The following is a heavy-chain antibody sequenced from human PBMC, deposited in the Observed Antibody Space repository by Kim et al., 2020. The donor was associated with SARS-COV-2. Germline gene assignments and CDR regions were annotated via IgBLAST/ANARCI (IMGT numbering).Heavy chain of an antibody. Sequence: SETLSLTCTVSGGSISSYYWSWIRQPPGKGLEWIGYIYYSGSTNYNPSLKSRVTISVDTSKNQFSLKLSSVTAADTAVYYCARLYHYNSLKIYYYYYGM. CDR3: ARLYHYNSLKIYYYYYGM. J-gene: IGHJ6*01. CDR2: IYYSGST. D-gene: IGHD3-22*01. CDR1: GGSISSYY. V-gene: IGHV4-59*01.